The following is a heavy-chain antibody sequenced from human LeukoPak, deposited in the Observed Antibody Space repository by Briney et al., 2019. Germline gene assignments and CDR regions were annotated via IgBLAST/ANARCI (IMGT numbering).Heavy chain of an antibody. Sequence: PGGSLRLSCAASGFTFSSYSMNWVRQAPGKGLEWVSSISSSSSYIYYADSVKGRFTISRDNAKNSLYLQMNSLRAEDTAVYYCARDFSKRLGELSPSFGMDVWGKGTTVTVSS. CDR3: ARDFSKRLGELSPSFGMDV. CDR2: ISSSSSYI. J-gene: IGHJ6*03. V-gene: IGHV3-21*01. CDR1: GFTFSSYS. D-gene: IGHD3-16*02.